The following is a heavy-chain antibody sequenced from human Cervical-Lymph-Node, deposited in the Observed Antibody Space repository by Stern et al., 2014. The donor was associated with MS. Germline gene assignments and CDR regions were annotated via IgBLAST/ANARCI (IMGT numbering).Heavy chain of an antibody. V-gene: IGHV4-61*02. Sequence: QLQLQESGPGLVKPSPTLSLTCSVSGGSIRSYYYWSWIRQPAGKGLEWVGRIHSSGTPTNYSPSLKGRITISLDTSKNQFSLNLYSVTAADTAVYYCARDLFGSSWPRSFDSWGQGALVTVSS. J-gene: IGHJ4*02. CDR2: IHSSGTPT. CDR3: ARDLFGSSWPRSFDS. CDR1: GGSIRSYYY. D-gene: IGHD6-13*01.